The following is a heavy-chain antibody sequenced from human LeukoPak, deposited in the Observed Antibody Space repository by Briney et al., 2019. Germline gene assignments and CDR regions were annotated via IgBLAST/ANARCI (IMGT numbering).Heavy chain of an antibody. V-gene: IGHV3-23*01. D-gene: IGHD4-23*01. CDR2: ISGSGAIT. CDR3: ARGTYGGNSGVPFDY. Sequence: GGSLRLSCSASGFTFNSYVMHWVRQAPGKGLEWVSGISGSGAITYYADSLKGRFTISRDNAKNTLYLQMNSLRAEDTAVYYCARGTYGGNSGVPFDYWGQGTLVTVSS. CDR1: GFTFNSYV. J-gene: IGHJ4*02.